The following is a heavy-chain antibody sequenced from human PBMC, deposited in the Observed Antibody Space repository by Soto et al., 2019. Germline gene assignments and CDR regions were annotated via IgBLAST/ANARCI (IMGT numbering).Heavy chain of an antibody. J-gene: IGHJ4*02. V-gene: IGHV2-5*02. CDR3: AHIVVAGLGYYFDY. CDR2: IYWDDDK. CDR1: GFSLSSTRMA. Sequence: QITLKESGPTLVKPTQTLTLTCTFSGFSLSSTRMAVGWIRQPPGTALEWLALIYWDDDKRYRPFLKSRLTITKDTSKTQVVLTMSNMAPVDTARYYCAHIVVAGLGYYFDYWGQGTLVTISS. D-gene: IGHD6-19*01.